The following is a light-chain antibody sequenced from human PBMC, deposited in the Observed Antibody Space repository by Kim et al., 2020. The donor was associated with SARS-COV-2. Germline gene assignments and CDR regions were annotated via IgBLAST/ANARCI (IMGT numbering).Light chain of an antibody. V-gene: IGLV3-19*01. Sequence: SSELTQDPAVSVALGQTVRITCQGDSLRSYYASWYQQKPGQAPVLVIYGKNNQPSGIPDRFYGSSSGNTASLTITGAQAEDEADYYCNSRDSSGNHAVFG. CDR3: NSRDSSGNHAV. CDR1: SLRSYY. J-gene: IGLJ7*01. CDR2: GKN.